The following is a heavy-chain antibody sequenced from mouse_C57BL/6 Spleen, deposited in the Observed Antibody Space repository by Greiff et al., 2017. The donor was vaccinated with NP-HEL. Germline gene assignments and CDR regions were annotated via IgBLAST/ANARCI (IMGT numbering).Heavy chain of an antibody. CDR1: GFTFSSYG. Sequence: EVKLMESGGDLVKPGGSLKLSCAASGFTFSSYGMSWVRQTPDKRLEWVATISSGGSYTYYPDSVKGRFTISRDNAKNTLYLQMSSLKSEDTAMYYCAREGAPYFDVWGTGTTVTVSS. V-gene: IGHV5-6*01. J-gene: IGHJ1*03. CDR3: AREGAPYFDV. CDR2: ISSGGSYT.